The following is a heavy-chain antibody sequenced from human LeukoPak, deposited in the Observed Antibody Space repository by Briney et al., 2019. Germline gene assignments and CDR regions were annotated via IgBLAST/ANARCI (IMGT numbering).Heavy chain of an antibody. CDR2: ISGSGGNT. J-gene: IGHJ4*02. CDR3: ARQRRAESGTAPTFDY. D-gene: IGHD3-3*01. CDR1: GFTFSSYA. Sequence: GGSLRLSCAASGFTFSSYAMSWVRQAPGKGLEWVSTISGSGGNTYYADSVKGRFTISRDNSKNTLYLQMNSLRAEDTAVYYCARQRRAESGTAPTFDYWGQGTLVTVSS. V-gene: IGHV3-23*01.